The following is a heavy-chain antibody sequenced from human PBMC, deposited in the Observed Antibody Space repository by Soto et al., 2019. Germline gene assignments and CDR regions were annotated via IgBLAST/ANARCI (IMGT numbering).Heavy chain of an antibody. CDR1: GGSISSYY. V-gene: IGHV4-59*08. CDR3: ARHVGYYSQGEWFDP. CDR2: IYYSGST. J-gene: IGHJ5*02. Sequence: QVQLQESGPGLVKPSETLSLTCTVSGGSISSYYWSWIRQPPGKGLEWIGYIYYSGSTKYNPSLKSRVTISVDTSKNQFSLKLSSVTAADTAVYYCARHVGYYSQGEWFDPSGQGTLVTVSS. D-gene: IGHD2-15*01.